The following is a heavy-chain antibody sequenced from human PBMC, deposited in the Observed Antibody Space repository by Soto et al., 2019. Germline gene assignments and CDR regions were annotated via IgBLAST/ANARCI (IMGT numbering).Heavy chain of an antibody. CDR2: IYPGDSDT. CDR1: GFTFSIYA. CDR3: ARHNGAYSSSWFHGMDV. Sequence: GGSLRLSCAASGFTFSIYAISWVRQMPGKGLEWMGIIYPGDSDTRYSPSFQGQVTISADKSISTAYLQWSSLKASDTAMYYCARHNGAYSSSWFHGMDVWGQGTTVTVSS. D-gene: IGHD6-13*01. V-gene: IGHV5-51*01. J-gene: IGHJ6*02.